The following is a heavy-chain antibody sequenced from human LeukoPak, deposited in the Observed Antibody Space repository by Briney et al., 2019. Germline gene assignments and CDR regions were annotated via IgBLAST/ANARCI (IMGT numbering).Heavy chain of an antibody. J-gene: IGHJ6*02. CDR2: ISAHNGNT. D-gene: IGHD3-9*01. CDR3: ARVLRYFDPRPLLDYYGMDV. Sequence: EASVKVSCKASGYTFTSYGISWVRQAPGQGLEWMGWISAHNGNTNYAQKLQGRVTMTTDTSTSTAYMELRSLRSDDTAVYYCARVLRYFDPRPLLDYYGMDVWGQGTTVTVSS. CDR1: GYTFTSYG. V-gene: IGHV1-18*01.